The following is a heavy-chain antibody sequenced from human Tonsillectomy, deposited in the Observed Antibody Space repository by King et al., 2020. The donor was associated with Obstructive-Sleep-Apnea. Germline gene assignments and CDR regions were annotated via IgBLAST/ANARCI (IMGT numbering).Heavy chain of an antibody. CDR3: VGGGDSGDYSYWYFAV. D-gene: IGHD3-22*01. V-gene: IGHV4-39*07. CDR1: GGSISSSNYY. J-gene: IGHJ2*01. Sequence: QLQESGPGLVKPSENLSLTCTVSGGSISSSNYYWGWIRQPPGKGLEWIGSIYYGGRTKYNPSFESRVTVSIDTSKNQFSLNLNSVNAADTAVYYCVGGGDSGDYSYWYFAVWGRGTLVTVSS. CDR2: IYYGGRT.